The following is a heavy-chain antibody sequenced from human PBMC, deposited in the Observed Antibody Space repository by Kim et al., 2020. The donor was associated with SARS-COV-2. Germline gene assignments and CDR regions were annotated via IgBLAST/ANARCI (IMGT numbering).Heavy chain of an antibody. V-gene: IGHV4-39*01. D-gene: IGHD2-2*02. CDR3: ARSRQNCSSTSCYNGGVKNWFDP. CDR1: GGSISSSSYY. Sequence: SETLSLTCTVSGGSISSSSYYWGWIRQPPGKGLEWIGSIYYSGSTYYNPSLKSLVTISVDTSKNQFSLKLSSVTAADTAVYYCARSRQNCSSTSCYNGGVKNWFDPWGQGTLVTVSS. J-gene: IGHJ5*02. CDR2: IYYSGST.